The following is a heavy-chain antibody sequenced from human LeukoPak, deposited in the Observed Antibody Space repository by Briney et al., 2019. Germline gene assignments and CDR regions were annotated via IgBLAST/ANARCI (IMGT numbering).Heavy chain of an antibody. CDR1: GGSISSGSYY. CDR3: ARQVTAIQVAADY. CDR2: IYTSGST. J-gene: IGHJ4*02. Sequence: PSQTLSLTCTVSGGSISSGSYYWSWIRQPAGKGLEWIGRIYTSGSTNYNPSLKSRVTISVDTSKNQFSLKLSSVTAADTAVYYCARQVTAIQVAADYWGQGTLVTVSS. D-gene: IGHD2-21*02. V-gene: IGHV4-61*02.